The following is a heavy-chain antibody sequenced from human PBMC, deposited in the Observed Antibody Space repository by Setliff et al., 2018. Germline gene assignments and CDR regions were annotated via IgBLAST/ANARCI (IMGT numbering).Heavy chain of an antibody. J-gene: IGHJ6*02. D-gene: IGHD3-10*01. Sequence: AASVKVSCKASGYSFGNYGMSWVRQAPGQGLEWMGWISAYNINTNYAKKFQGRVTMTTDTSANIAYMELRSLRSDDTAVYYCARPLRYGDYYYCYGMDVWGQGTTVTVSS. CDR1: GYSFGNYG. CDR3: ARPLRYGDYYYCYGMDV. V-gene: IGHV1-18*01. CDR2: ISAYNINT.